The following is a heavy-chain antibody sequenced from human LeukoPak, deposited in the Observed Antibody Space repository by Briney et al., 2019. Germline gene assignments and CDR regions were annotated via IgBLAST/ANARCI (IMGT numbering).Heavy chain of an antibody. J-gene: IGHJ4*02. D-gene: IGHD3-9*01. CDR2: INTNTGNP. CDR3: ARGGVRYFDWLLSHQYYFDY. V-gene: IGHV7-4-1*02. CDR1: GYTFTSYA. Sequence: ASVKVSCKASGYTFTSYAMNWVRQAPGQGLEWMGWINTNTGNPTYAQGFTGRLVFSLDTSVSTAYLQISSLKAEDTAVYYCARGGVRYFDWLLSHQYYFDYWGQGTLVTVSS.